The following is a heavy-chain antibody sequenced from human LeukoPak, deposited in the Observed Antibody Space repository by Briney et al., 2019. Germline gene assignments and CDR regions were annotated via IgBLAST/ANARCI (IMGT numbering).Heavy chain of an antibody. V-gene: IGHV4-39*01. Sequence: SETLSLTCTVSGGSISSSSYYRGWIRQPPGRGLEWIGSIYYSGSTYYNPSLKSRVTISVDTSKHQFSLKLSSVTAADTAVYYCARHRFGELLHFDLWGRGTLVTVSS. J-gene: IGHJ2*01. D-gene: IGHD3-10*01. CDR2: IYYSGST. CDR3: ARHRFGELLHFDL. CDR1: GGSISSSSYY.